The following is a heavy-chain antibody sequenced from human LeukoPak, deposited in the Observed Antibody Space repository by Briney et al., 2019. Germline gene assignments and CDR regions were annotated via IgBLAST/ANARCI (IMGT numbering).Heavy chain of an antibody. CDR2: IYYSGGT. D-gene: IGHD3-10*01. J-gene: IGHJ5*02. CDR1: GGSISSTSYY. V-gene: IGHV4-39*07. CDR3: ARGLRRITMLRGVIGPTDNWFDP. Sequence: SETLSLTCTVSGGSISSTSYYWAWIRQPPGKGLEWIGSIYYSGGTYYNPSLKSRVTLSVDTSKNQFSLKLNSVTAADTAVYYCARGLRRITMLRGVIGPTDNWFDPWGQGTLVTVSS.